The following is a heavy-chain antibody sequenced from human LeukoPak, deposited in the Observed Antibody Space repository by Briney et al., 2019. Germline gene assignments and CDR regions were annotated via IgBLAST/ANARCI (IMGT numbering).Heavy chain of an antibody. CDR1: GFTFSSYS. Sequence: GGSLRLSCAASGFTFSSYSMNWVRQAPGKGLEWVSSISSSSSYIYYADSVKGRFTISRDNAKNSLYLQMNSLRAEDTAVYYCARMIQLWLPLGAFDIWGQGTMVTVSS. J-gene: IGHJ3*02. CDR2: ISSSSSYI. CDR3: ARMIQLWLPLGAFDI. V-gene: IGHV3-21*01. D-gene: IGHD5-18*01.